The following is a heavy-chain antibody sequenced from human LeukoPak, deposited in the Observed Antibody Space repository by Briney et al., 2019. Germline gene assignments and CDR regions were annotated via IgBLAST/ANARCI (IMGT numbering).Heavy chain of an antibody. CDR1: GFTFSSYA. D-gene: IGHD2-21*02. Sequence: GGSLRLSCAASGFTFSSYAMSWVRQAPGKGLEWVSAISGSGGSTYYADSVKGRFTISRDNSKNTLYLQMNSQRAEDTAVYYCARDPVTAGYYYGMDVWGQGTTVTVSS. CDR2: ISGSGGST. CDR3: ARDPVTAGYYYGMDV. V-gene: IGHV3-23*01. J-gene: IGHJ6*02.